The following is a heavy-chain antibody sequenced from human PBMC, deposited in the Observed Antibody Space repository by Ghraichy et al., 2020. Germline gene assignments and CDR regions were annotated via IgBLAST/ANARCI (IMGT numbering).Heavy chain of an antibody. Sequence: GALRLSCAASGFTFSSYGMHWVRQAPGKGLEWVAVISYDGSNKYYADSVKGRFTISRDNSKNTLYLQMNSLRAEDTAVYYCAKDGPKVVPAAMSRYYYGMDVWGQGTTVTVSS. CDR3: AKDGPKVVPAAMSRYYYGMDV. J-gene: IGHJ6*02. V-gene: IGHV3-30*18. CDR2: ISYDGSNK. D-gene: IGHD2-2*01. CDR1: GFTFSSYG.